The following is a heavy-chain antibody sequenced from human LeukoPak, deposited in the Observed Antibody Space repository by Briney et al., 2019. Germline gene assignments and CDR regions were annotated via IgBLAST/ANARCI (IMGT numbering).Heavy chain of an antibody. D-gene: IGHD6-13*01. J-gene: IGHJ4*02. V-gene: IGHV4-31*03. Sequence: KSSETLSLTCTVSGGSISSGGYYWSWIRQHPGKGLEWIGYIYYSGSTYYNPSLKSRVTISVDTSKNQFSLKLSSVTAADTAVYYCARSEQGSSSHDYWGQGTLVTVSS. CDR3: ARSEQGSSSHDY. CDR1: GGSISSGGYY. CDR2: IYYSGST.